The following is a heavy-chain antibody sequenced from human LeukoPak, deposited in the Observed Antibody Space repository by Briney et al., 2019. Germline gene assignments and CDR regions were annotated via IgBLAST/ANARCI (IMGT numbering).Heavy chain of an antibody. V-gene: IGHV3-7*03. CDR2: IKQDGSEK. CDR3: ARVRYYYDSSGYYYVLSFDY. J-gene: IGHJ4*02. Sequence: GGSLRLSCAASGFTFSSYWMSWVRQAPGKGLEWVANIKQDGSEKYYVDSVKGRFTISRDNAKNSLYLQMNSLRAEDTAVYYCARVRYYYDSSGYYYVLSFDYWGQGTLVTLSS. D-gene: IGHD3-22*01. CDR1: GFTFSSYW.